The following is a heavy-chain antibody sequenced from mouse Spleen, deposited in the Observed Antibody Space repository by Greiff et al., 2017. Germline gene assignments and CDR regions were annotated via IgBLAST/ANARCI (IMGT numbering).Heavy chain of an antibody. J-gene: IGHJ4*01. CDR2: IYPRSGNT. CDR3: ALLRYAMDY. Sequence: VKVVESGAELARPGASVKLSCKASGYTFTSYGISWVKQRTGQGLEWIGEIYPRSGNTYYNEKFKGKATLTADKSSSTAYMELRSLTSEDSAVYFCALLRYAMDYWGQGTSVTVSS. CDR1: GYTFTSYG. D-gene: IGHD1-1*01. V-gene: IGHV1-81*01.